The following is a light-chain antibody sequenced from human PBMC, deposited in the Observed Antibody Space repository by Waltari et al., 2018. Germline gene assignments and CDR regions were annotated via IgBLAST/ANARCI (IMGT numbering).Light chain of an antibody. CDR1: SSNIGAGYY. CDR2: GSS. J-gene: IGLJ1*01. V-gene: IGLV1-40*01. CDR3: QSYDSSLSGRYV. Sequence: QSVLTQPPSVSGAPGQRVTISCTGSSSNIGAGYYVHWYQQLPGTAPKLLIYGSSNRPSGVPDRFSGPKSGTSASLAITGLQAEDEADYYCQSYDSSLSGRYVFGTGTKVTVL.